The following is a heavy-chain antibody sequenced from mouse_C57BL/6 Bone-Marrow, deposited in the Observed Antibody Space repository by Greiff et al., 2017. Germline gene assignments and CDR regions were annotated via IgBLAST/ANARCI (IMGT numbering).Heavy chain of an antibody. V-gene: IGHV1-53*01. D-gene: IGHD1-1*01. CDR1: GYTFTSYW. Sequence: VQLQQPGTELVKPGASGYTFTSYWMHWVKQRPGQGLEWIGNINPSNGGTNYNEKFKSKATLTVDKSSSTAYMQLSSLNSEDSAVYYCAREGGTTVVGYFDVWGTGTTVTVSS. J-gene: IGHJ1*03. CDR3: AREGGTTVVGYFDV. CDR2: INPSNGGT.